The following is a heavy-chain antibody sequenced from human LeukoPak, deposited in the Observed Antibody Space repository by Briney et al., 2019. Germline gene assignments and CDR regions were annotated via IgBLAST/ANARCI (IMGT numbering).Heavy chain of an antibody. J-gene: IGHJ4*02. CDR2: IRSKANSYAT. CDR1: RFTFSGSA. Sequence: GGSLRLSCAVSRFTFSGSAIHWVRQASGKGLEWVGRIRSKANSYATGYGASVKGSFTISRDDSRNTAYLQMGSLKTEDTAIYFCTRSFNWGSDYWGQGTLVTVSS. V-gene: IGHV3-73*01. D-gene: IGHD7-27*01. CDR3: TRSFNWGSDY.